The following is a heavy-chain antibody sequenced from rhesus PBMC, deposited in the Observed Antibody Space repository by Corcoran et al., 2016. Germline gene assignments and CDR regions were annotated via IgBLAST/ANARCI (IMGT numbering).Heavy chain of an antibody. J-gene: IGHJ4*01. CDR2: INPSNVNT. D-gene: IGHD3-9*01. V-gene: IGHV1S9*01. CDR3: TRRGMNY. Sequence: QVQLVQSGAEVKKLGASGKLACNASGYTFNSYDTTWVSQAPGQVLEWMGWINPSNVNTGYAQKFQCRVTMTRDTSTSTAYMELNSLRSEDTAVYYCTRRGMNYWGQGVLVTVSS. CDR1: GYTFNSYD.